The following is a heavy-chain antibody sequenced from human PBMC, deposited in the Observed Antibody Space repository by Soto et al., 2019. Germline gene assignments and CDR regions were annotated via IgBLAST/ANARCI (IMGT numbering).Heavy chain of an antibody. CDR2: ISTYTGDT. V-gene: IGHV1-18*04. CDR3: ARDPGQDTGWYSLDS. Sequence: QVQLVQSGAEVKRPGASVMLACKASGYTLTSYGISWVRQAPGQGLEWMGWISTYTGDTNHARKTQGRVTVTTDTSTNTAYMELRSLRSDDTVVYYCARDPGQDTGWYSLDSWGQGTLVIVSS. J-gene: IGHJ4*02. CDR1: GYTLTSYG. D-gene: IGHD6-19*01.